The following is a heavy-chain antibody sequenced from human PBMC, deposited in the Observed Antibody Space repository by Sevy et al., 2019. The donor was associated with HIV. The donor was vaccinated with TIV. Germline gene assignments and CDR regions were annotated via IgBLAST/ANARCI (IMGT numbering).Heavy chain of an antibody. CDR2: VSPHNADR. CDR1: GYTFNSYS. J-gene: IGHJ4*02. D-gene: IGHD6-19*01. CDR3: AISRGSSGFLH. Sequence: ASVKVSCKTSGYTFNSYSITWVRQAPGQGLEWMGWVSPHNADRNVAQRFQGRVTLTTDTSTVTAYMELRSLRSDDTALYYCAISRGSSGFLHWGPRTMVTVSS. V-gene: IGHV1-18*01.